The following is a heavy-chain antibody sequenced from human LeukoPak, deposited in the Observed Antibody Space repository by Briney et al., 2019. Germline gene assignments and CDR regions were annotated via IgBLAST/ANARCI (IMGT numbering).Heavy chain of an antibody. CDR3: AKAGGKGDGRERVAARPLSSNDY. V-gene: IGHV3-30*04. D-gene: IGHD6-6*01. CDR1: GFTFSSYA. CDR2: ISHDGSNK. J-gene: IGHJ4*02. Sequence: GRSLRLSCAASGFTFSSYAMHWVRQAPGKGLEGVAVISHDGSNKYYADSVKGRFTISRDNSKNTLYLQMNSLRPEDTAVYSCAKAGGKGDGRERVAARPLSSNDYWGQGTLVTVSS.